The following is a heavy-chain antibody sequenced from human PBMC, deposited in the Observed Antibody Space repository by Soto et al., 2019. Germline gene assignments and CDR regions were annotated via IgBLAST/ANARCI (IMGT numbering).Heavy chain of an antibody. CDR1: GFTFSSYA. Sequence: GGSLRLSCAASGFTFSSYAINWVRQAPGKGLEWVSSISGNGSNTYYADSVKGRFTISRDNSKNTLYLQMNSLRADDTAVFYCARGRYCTSTNCYTDFDYWGQGTLVTVSS. D-gene: IGHD2-2*02. CDR3: ARGRYCTSTNCYTDFDY. J-gene: IGHJ4*02. V-gene: IGHV3-23*01. CDR2: ISGNGSNT.